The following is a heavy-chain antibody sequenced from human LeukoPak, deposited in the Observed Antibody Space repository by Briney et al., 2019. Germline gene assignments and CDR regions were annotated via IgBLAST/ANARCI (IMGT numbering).Heavy chain of an antibody. Sequence: SETLSLTCTVSGGSISSSSYYWGWIRQPPGKGLEWIGSSYYSGSTYYNPSLKSPVTISVDTSKKQFSLKLSSVTAADTAVYYCARTPRGYCSSTSCPRYWFDPWGQGTLVTVSS. D-gene: IGHD2-2*01. V-gene: IGHV4-39*01. CDR2: SYYSGST. CDR3: ARTPRGYCSSTSCPRYWFDP. CDR1: GGSISSSSYY. J-gene: IGHJ5*02.